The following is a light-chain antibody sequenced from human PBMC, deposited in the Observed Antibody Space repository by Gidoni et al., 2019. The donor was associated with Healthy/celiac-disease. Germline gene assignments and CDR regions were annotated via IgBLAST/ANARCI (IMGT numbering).Light chain of an antibody. V-gene: IGLV2-14*01. J-gene: IGLJ2*01. CDR2: EVS. Sequence: VSGSPGQSITISCTGTSSDVGGYNYVSWYQQHPGKAPKLMIYEVSNRPSGVSNRFSGSKSGNTASLTISGLQAEDEADYYCSSYTSSSTVVFGGGTKLTVL. CDR3: SSYTSSSTVV. CDR1: SSDVGGYNY.